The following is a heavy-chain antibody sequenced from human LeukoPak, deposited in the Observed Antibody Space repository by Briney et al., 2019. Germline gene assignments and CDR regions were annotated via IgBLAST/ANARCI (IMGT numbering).Heavy chain of an antibody. CDR3: ARHEPYDILTGGHFDY. J-gene: IGHJ4*02. Sequence: SETLSLTCTVSGGSISSYYWSWIRQPPGKGLEWIGYINYSGSTNYNPSLKSRVTISVDTSKNQFSLKLSSVTAADTAVYYCARHEPYDILTGGHFDYWGQGTLVTVSS. CDR2: INYSGST. D-gene: IGHD3-9*01. CDR1: GGSISSYY. V-gene: IGHV4-59*08.